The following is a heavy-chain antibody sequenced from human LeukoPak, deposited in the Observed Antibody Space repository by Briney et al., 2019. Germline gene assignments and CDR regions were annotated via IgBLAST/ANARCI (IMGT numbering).Heavy chain of an antibody. V-gene: IGHV4-34*01. CDR2: INHSGST. Sequence: KPSETLSLTCAVYGGSFSGYYWSWIRQPPGKGLEWIGEINHSGSTNYNPSLKSRVTISVDTSKNQFSLKLSSVTAADTAVYYCARGEPGILDSFDYWGQGTLVTVSS. J-gene: IGHJ4*02. CDR1: GGSFSGYY. D-gene: IGHD3-3*01. CDR3: ARGEPGILDSFDY.